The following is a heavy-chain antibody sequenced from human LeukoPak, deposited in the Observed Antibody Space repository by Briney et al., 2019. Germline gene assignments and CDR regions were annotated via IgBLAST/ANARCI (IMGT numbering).Heavy chain of an antibody. CDR3: AKTPTALVRGGYYFDN. D-gene: IGHD6-6*01. J-gene: IGHJ4*02. Sequence: SETLSLTCAAYGGSFSDHYWSWIRQPPGKGLEWIGDINHSGSTDYNPSLKSRVTMSVDTSKNQFSLKLSSVTAADTAVYYCAKTPTALVRGGYYFDNWGQGTLVTVSS. V-gene: IGHV4-34*01. CDR2: INHSGST. CDR1: GGSFSDHY.